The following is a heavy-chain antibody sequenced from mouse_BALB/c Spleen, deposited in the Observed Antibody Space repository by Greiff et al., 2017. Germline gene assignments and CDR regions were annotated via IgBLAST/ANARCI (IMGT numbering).Heavy chain of an antibody. Sequence: EVQLQQSGPELVKPGASMKISCKASGYSFTGYTMNWVKQSHGKNLEWIGLINPYNGGTSYNQKFKGKATLTVDKSSSTAYMELLSLTSEDSAVYYCARETIYDGYYRYAMDYWGQGTSVTVSS. CDR1: GYSFTGYT. J-gene: IGHJ4*01. D-gene: IGHD2-3*01. CDR2: INPYNGGT. CDR3: ARETIYDGYYRYAMDY. V-gene: IGHV1-18*01.